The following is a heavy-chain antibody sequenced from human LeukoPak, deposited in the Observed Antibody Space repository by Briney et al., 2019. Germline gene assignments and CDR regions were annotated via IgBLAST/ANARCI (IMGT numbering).Heavy chain of an antibody. CDR1: GGSFSGYY. Sequence: SETLSLTCAVYGGSFSGYYWSWIRQPPGKGLEWIGEINHSGSTNYNPSLKSRVTISVDTSKNQFSLKLSSVTAADTAVYYCARLNNDEYLDIVATITPWGQGTLVTVSS. J-gene: IGHJ5*02. D-gene: IGHD5-12*01. CDR3: ARLNNDEYLDIVATITP. CDR2: INHSGST. V-gene: IGHV4-34*01.